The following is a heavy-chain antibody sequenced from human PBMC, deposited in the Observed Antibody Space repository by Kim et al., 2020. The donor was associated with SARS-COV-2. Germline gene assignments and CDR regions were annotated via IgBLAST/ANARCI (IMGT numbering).Heavy chain of an antibody. V-gene: IGHV3-9*01. J-gene: IGHJ6*03. CDR3: AKGSGSYLYYYMDV. D-gene: IGHD3-10*01. Sequence: ADSGKGRFTITRDNAKNSLYLQMNSLSTEDTAFYYCAKGSGSYLYYYMDVWGKGTTVTVSS.